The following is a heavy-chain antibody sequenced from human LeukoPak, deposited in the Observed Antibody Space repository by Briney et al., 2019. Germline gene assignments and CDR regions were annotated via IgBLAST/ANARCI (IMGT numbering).Heavy chain of an antibody. CDR2: ISAYNGNT. J-gene: IGHJ5*02. D-gene: IGHD5-12*01. Sequence: GASVTVSCKASGYTFTSYGISWVRQAPGQGLEGMGWISAYNGNTNYAQKLQGRVTMTTDTSTSTAYMELRSLRSDDTAVYYCARAEVSVATIGNWFDPWGQGTLVTVSS. CDR3: ARAEVSVATIGNWFDP. V-gene: IGHV1-18*01. CDR1: GYTFTSYG.